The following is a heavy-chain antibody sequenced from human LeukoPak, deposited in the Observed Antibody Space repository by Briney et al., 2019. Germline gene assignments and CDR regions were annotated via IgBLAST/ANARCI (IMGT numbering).Heavy chain of an antibody. CDR2: ISGDGGST. V-gene: IGHV3-43*02. CDR1: GFIVDDYA. J-gene: IGHJ3*02. D-gene: IGHD6-19*01. Sequence: GGSLGLSCAASGFIVDDYAMYWVRQAPGKGLEWVSLISGDGGSTYYADSVKGRFTISRDNSKNSLFLQMNSLRTEDTALYYCAKDILSEQWHDAFDIWGQGTMVTVSS. CDR3: AKDILSEQWHDAFDI.